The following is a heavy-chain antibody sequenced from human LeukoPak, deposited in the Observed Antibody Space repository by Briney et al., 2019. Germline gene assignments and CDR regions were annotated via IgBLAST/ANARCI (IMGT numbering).Heavy chain of an antibody. CDR1: GFTFSSYA. D-gene: IGHD2-2*01. CDR3: AKDRYCSSTRCYGDFDY. CDR2: IGGSGDST. J-gene: IGHJ4*02. V-gene: IGHV3-23*01. Sequence: PGGSLRLSCAASGFTFSSYAMSWVRQTPGKGLEWVSVIGGSGDSTYYVDSVKGRFTISRDNSKNTLYLQMNSLRAEDTAVYYCAKDRYCSSTRCYGDFDYWGQGTLVTVSS.